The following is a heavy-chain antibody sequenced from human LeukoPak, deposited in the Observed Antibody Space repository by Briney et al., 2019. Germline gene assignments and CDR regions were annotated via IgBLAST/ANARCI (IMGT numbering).Heavy chain of an antibody. D-gene: IGHD1-26*01. CDR3: VREVSGSYRDYFDY. J-gene: IGHJ4*02. V-gene: IGHV1-18*01. Sequence: ASVKVSCQASGYTFTSYGISWVRQAPGQGLEWMGWISTYNGNTNDAQKFQGRVTMTTDTSTSTVYMELRSLRSDDTAVYYCVREVSGSYRDYFDYWGQGTLVTVSS. CDR2: ISTYNGNT. CDR1: GYTFTSYG.